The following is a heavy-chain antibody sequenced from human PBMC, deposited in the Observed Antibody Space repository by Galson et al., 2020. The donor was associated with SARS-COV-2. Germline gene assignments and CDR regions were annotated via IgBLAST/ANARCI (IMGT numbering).Heavy chain of an antibody. CDR3: ARDRGITETTSGDC. CDR1: GFTFSSYS. V-gene: IGHV3-21*01. Sequence: GGSLRLSCAASGFTFSSYSMNWVRQAPGKGLEWVSSISSTSSYIYYADSVKGRFTISRDNAKNSLYLQMNSLRAEDTAVYYCARDRGITETTSGDCWGQGTLVAVSS. J-gene: IGHJ4*02. D-gene: IGHD1-20*01. CDR2: ISSTSSYI.